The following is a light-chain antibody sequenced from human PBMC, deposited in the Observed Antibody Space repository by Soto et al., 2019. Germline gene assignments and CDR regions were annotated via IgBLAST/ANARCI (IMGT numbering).Light chain of an antibody. V-gene: IGKV3-15*01. CDR1: QSVSSN. Sequence: VVMTQSPATLSVSPGERATLSCRASQSVSSNLAWYQQKPGQAPRLLFYGASTRAPGIPARFSGSGSGTDFTLTISSLQSEDFAVYYCQQSNNWPYTFGQGTKLEIK. CDR3: QQSNNWPYT. J-gene: IGKJ2*01. CDR2: GAS.